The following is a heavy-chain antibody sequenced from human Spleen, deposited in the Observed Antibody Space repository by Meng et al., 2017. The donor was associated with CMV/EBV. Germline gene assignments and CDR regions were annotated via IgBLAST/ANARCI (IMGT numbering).Heavy chain of an antibody. CDR3: ARRAIVTDSMKGIDY. J-gene: IGHJ4*02. Sequence: VYGGSFSGYYWSWIRQPPGKGLEWIGEINRSGSTNYYPSLKSRVTISIDTSKNQFSLKLTSVTAADTAVYYCARRAIVTDSMKGIDYWGQGALVTVSS. D-gene: IGHD3-22*01. V-gene: IGHV4-34*01. CDR2: INRSGST. CDR1: GGSFSGYY.